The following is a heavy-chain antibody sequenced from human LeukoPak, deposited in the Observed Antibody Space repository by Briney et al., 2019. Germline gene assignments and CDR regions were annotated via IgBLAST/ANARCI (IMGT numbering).Heavy chain of an antibody. V-gene: IGHV1-2*02. J-gene: IGHJ5*02. CDR2: INPNSGGT. Sequence: ASVKVSCKAAGYTLTGYYMHWVRQAPGQGLEWMGWINPNSGGTNYVQKFQGRVTMTRDTSISTAYMELSRLRSDDTAVYYCARGMGGSGSYYTLATTYNWFDPWGQGTLVTVSS. CDR1: GYTLTGYY. CDR3: ARGMGGSGSYYTLATTYNWFDP. D-gene: IGHD3-10*01.